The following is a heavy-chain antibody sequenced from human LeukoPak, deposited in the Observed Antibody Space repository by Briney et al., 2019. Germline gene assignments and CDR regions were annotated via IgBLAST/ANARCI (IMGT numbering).Heavy chain of an antibody. CDR3: ARSIVVVADNWFDP. D-gene: IGHD2-15*01. CDR1: GGTFSSYA. Sequence: ASVKVSCKASGGTFSSYAISWVRQAPGQGLEWMGWISAYNGNTNYAQKLQGRVTMTTDTSTSTAYMELRSLRSDDTAVYYCARSIVVVADNWFDPWGQGTLVTVSS. J-gene: IGHJ5*02. V-gene: IGHV1-18*01. CDR2: ISAYNGNT.